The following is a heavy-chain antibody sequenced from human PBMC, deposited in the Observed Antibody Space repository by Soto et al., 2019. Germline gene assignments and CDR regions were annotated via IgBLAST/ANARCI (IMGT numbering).Heavy chain of an antibody. CDR2: INHSGST. Sequence: AESLSLTCAVYGGSFSGYYWSWIRQPPGKGLEWIGEINHSGSTNYNPSLKSRVTISVDTSKNQFSLKLSSVTAADTAVYYCASSSGWSGVDAFDIWGQGTMVTVSS. V-gene: IGHV4-34*01. J-gene: IGHJ3*02. D-gene: IGHD6-19*01. CDR3: ASSSGWSGVDAFDI. CDR1: GGSFSGYY.